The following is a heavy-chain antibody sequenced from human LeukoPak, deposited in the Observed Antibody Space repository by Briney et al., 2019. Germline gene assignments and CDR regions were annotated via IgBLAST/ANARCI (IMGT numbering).Heavy chain of an antibody. J-gene: IGHJ5*02. D-gene: IGHD3-10*01. CDR1: GGTFSSYG. CDR3: ARDQVVRGVIRNWFDP. CDR2: IIPIFGTE. Sequence: VASVKVSCTASGGTFSSYGISWVRQAPGQGLEWMGGIIPIFGTENYAQKFQGRVTITADESTSTAYMELSSLRSEDTAVYYCARDQVVRGVIRNWFDPWGQGTLVTVSS. V-gene: IGHV1-69*13.